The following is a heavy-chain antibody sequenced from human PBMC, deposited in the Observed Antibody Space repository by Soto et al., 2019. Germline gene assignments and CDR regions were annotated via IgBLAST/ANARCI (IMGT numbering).Heavy chain of an antibody. CDR2: IYHSGRT. V-gene: IGHV4-31*03. D-gene: IGHD4-17*01. J-gene: IGHJ4*02. CDR1: GVSISSGGYY. Sequence: PSETLSLTCTVSGVSISSGGYYWGWIRQHPGKGLEWIGNIYHSGRTYYNPSLKSRVIMSVDTSKNHFSLNLNSATAADTAVYFCATESGSTYGYFDYWGQGTQVTVSS. CDR3: ATESGSTYGYFDY.